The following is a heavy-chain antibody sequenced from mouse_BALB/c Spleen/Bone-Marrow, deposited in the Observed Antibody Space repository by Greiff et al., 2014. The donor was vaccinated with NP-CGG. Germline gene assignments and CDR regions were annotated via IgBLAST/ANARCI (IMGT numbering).Heavy chain of an antibody. V-gene: IGHV5-6*02. CDR1: GSTFSTYG. CDR2: ISSGGSNT. Sequence: DVMLVESGGNLVKPGGSLKLSWAASGSTFSTYGMSWGPQLPNNRLGWVATISSGGSNTYYPDSVKGRFTISRDNAKNTLYLQMSSLKSEDTAMYYCARHQRYYAMDYWGQGTSVTVSS. CDR3: ARHQRYYAMDY. J-gene: IGHJ4*01.